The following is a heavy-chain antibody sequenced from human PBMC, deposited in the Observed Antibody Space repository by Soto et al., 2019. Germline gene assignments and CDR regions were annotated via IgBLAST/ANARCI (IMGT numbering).Heavy chain of an antibody. CDR1: GYTFTRSG. J-gene: IGHJ6*02. CDR2: ISSYNGDT. Sequence: QVQLVQSGAEVKKPGASVKVSCKASGYTFTRSGISWVRQAPGQGPEWMGWISSYNGDTNYAQTFQGRVTMTTDTSTSTAHKELRSLRSDDTAGYYCAGEGVAPYYYYGMDVWGQGTPVTVSS. V-gene: IGHV1-18*01. CDR3: AGEGVAPYYYYGMDV.